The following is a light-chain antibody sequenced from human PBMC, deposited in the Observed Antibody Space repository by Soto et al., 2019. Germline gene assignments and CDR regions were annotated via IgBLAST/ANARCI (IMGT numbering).Light chain of an antibody. J-gene: IGLJ3*02. CDR3: TSYTGSNIWV. CDR1: SSDVGAYKY. Sequence: QSALTQPPSASGSPGQSVTISCTGTSSDVGAYKYVSWYQQYPGKAPKLMIYEVNKRPSGVPDRFSGSKSGNTASLTVSGLQAEDEADYYCTSYTGSNIWVFGGGPKLTVL. CDR2: EVN. V-gene: IGLV2-8*01.